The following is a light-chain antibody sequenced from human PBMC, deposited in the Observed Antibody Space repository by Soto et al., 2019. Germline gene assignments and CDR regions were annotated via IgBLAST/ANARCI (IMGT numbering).Light chain of an antibody. CDR3: AAWDDNLSGFYV. CDR2: GHN. CDR1: SSNIGSNV. Sequence: QSVLTQPPSVSGTPGQRVTISCAGGSSNIGSNVVTWYQHLPGRAPKLLIYGHNQRPSGVPDRFSGSKSGTSASLAISGLQSEDEAEYYCAAWDDNLSGFYVFGTGTKLTVL. V-gene: IGLV1-44*01. J-gene: IGLJ1*01.